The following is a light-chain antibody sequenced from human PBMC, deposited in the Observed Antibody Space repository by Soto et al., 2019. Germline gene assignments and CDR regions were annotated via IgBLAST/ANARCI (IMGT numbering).Light chain of an antibody. J-gene: IGKJ2*01. CDR2: LGS. CDR1: QSLLHSNGYNY. Sequence: DIVMTQSPLSLPVTPGEPASISCRSSQSLLHSNGYNYLDWYLQKPGQSPQLLIYLGSNRASGVPDRLSGSGSGTDFTLKISRVEAEDVGVYYCMQALQSPRTFVQGTKLEIK. CDR3: MQALQSPRT. V-gene: IGKV2-28*01.